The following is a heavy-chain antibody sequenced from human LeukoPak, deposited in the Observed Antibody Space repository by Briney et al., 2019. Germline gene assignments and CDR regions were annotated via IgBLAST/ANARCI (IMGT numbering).Heavy chain of an antibody. D-gene: IGHD5-24*01. V-gene: IGHV3-21*01. CDR3: ARESYSPRDGYNFNFDY. CDR2: ISSSSSYR. J-gene: IGHJ4*02. Sequence: PGGSLRLSCAASGFTLSSYSMNWVRQAPGKGLEWVSSISSSSSYRYYADSVKGRFTISRDNAKNSLYLQMNSLRAEDTAVYYCARESYSPRDGYNFNFDYWGQGTLVTVSS. CDR1: GFTLSSYS.